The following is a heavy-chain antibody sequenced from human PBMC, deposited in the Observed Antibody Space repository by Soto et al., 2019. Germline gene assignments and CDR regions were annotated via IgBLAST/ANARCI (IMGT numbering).Heavy chain of an antibody. D-gene: IGHD3-22*01. V-gene: IGHV3-53*02. J-gene: IGHJ4*02. CDR3: ARGLNVYDNSGYYYY. CDR1: VCTVSSNY. CDR2: IYSGGST. Sequence: EVQLVETGGGLIQPGGSLRLSCAASVCTVSSNYMSWVRQAPVKGLEWVSIIYSGGSTHYAPSVKGRFTISRDNSQNTLYIQMNRLSGEDTAVYDCARGLNVYDNSGYYYYWGQGTLVTV.